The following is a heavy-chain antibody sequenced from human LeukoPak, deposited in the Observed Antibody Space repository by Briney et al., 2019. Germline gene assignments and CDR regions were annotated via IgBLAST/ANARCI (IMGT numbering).Heavy chain of an antibody. CDR3: ARTIFGVVIPTENWFDP. D-gene: IGHD3-3*01. J-gene: IGHJ5*02. CDR1: GGTFSSYA. CDR2: IIPIFGTA. Sequence: EASVKVSCKASGGTFSSYAISWVRQAPGQGLEWMGGIIPIFGTANYAQKFQGRVTITTDESTSTAYMELSSLRSEDTAVYYCARTIFGVVIPTENWFDPWGQGTLVTVSS. V-gene: IGHV1-69*05.